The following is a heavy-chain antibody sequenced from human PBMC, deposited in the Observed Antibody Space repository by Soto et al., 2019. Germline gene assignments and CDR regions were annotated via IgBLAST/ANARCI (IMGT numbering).Heavy chain of an antibody. CDR2: MNPNRGNT. D-gene: IGHD2-2*01. CDR1: GYTFTSYD. CDR3: ARGPVAAAMFYYYYYYMDV. Sequence: ASVKVSCKASGYTFTSYDINWVRQATGQGLEWMGWMNPNRGNTGYAQKYQGRDTMTRNTSISTAYMELSSLRSEDTAVFYCARGPVAAAMFYYYYYYMDVWGKGTTVTVSS. J-gene: IGHJ6*03. V-gene: IGHV1-8*01.